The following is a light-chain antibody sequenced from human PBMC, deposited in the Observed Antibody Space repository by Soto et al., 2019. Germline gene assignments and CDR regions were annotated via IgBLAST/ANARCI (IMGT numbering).Light chain of an antibody. Sequence: QSALTQPASVSGSPGQSITISCTGTSSDVGGYKYVSWYQQHPGKGPKLMIYDVSNRPSGVSNRFSGYKSGNTAHLTISGLMAEDEVDYFCSLYTSSSTLVFVGGTKLTLL. J-gene: IGLJ2*01. CDR2: DVS. CDR3: SLYTSSSTLV. CDR1: SSDVGGYKY. V-gene: IGLV2-14*01.